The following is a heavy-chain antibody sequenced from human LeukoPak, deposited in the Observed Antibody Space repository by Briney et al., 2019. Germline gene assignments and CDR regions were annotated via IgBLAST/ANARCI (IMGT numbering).Heavy chain of an antibody. J-gene: IGHJ4*02. D-gene: IGHD3-22*01. V-gene: IGHV1-69*13. Sequence: ASVKVSCKASGGTFSSYAISWVRQAPGQGLEWMGGIIPIFGTANYAQKFQGRVTITADESTSTAYTELSSLRSEDTAVYYCARGDSSGYLYYFDYWGQGTLVTVSS. CDR2: IIPIFGTA. CDR1: GGTFSSYA. CDR3: ARGDSSGYLYYFDY.